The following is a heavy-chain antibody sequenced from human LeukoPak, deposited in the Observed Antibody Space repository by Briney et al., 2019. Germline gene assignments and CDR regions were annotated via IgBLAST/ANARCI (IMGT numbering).Heavy chain of an antibody. D-gene: IGHD3-16*01. CDR2: MNPNSGNT. J-gene: IGHJ5*02. Sequence: ASVKVSCKASGYTFTSYDINWVRQATGRGLEWMGWMNPNSGNTGYSQKFQGRVTMPRNTSISTAYMELSSLRSEDTAVYFCARGRLRVPRRFDPWGQGTLVTVSS. V-gene: IGHV1-8*02. CDR3: ARGRLRVPRRFDP. CDR1: GYTFTSYD.